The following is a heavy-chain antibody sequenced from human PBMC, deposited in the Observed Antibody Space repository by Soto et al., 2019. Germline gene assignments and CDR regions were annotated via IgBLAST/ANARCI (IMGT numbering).Heavy chain of an antibody. Sequence: ASVKVSCKASGYTFTSYYMHWVRQAPGQGLEWMGIINPSGGSTSYAQKFQGRVTMTRDTSTSTVYMELSSLRSEDTAVYYCARDRADAVARTAFDYWGQGTLVTVSS. CDR1: GYTFTSYY. V-gene: IGHV1-46*01. J-gene: IGHJ4*02. CDR3: ARDRADAVARTAFDY. D-gene: IGHD5-12*01. CDR2: INPSGGST.